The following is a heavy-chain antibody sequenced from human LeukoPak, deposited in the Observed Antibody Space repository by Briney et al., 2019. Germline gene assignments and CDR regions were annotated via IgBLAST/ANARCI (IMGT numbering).Heavy chain of an antibody. CDR2: IYYSGTT. Sequence: KPSETLSLTCSVSGGSINSNSHHWDWIRQAPGKGLEWIGNIYYSGTTSYNPSLKSRVTISVDTSKNQFSLRLSSVTAADTAVYYCARHGDILTDYAFDYWGQGTLVTVPS. J-gene: IGHJ4*02. D-gene: IGHD3-9*01. V-gene: IGHV4-39*01. CDR3: ARHGDILTDYAFDY. CDR1: GGSINSNSHH.